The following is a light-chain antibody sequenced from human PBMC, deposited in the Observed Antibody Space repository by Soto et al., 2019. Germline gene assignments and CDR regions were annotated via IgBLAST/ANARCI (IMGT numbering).Light chain of an antibody. CDR3: SSFTSERIYV. CDR1: HNDIGTYDY. V-gene: IGLV2-14*03. CDR2: GVT. J-gene: IGLJ1*01. Sequence: QSALTQPTSVSGSPGQSITISCTGNHNDIGTYDYVSWYQQHPGRAPRLLIHGVTTRPSGISGRFSASKSGLTASLTISGLQPEDEADYYCSSFTSERIYVFGPGTKLTVL.